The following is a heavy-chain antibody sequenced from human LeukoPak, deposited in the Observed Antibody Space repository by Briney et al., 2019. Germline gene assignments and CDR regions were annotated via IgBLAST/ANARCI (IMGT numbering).Heavy chain of an antibody. D-gene: IGHD6-19*01. CDR3: ARGDSSGWSFDY. V-gene: IGHV3-21*01. Sequence: GGSLRLSCAASGFTFSSYSMNWVRQAPGKGLEWVSSISSSSSYIYYADSVKGRFTISRDNAKNSLYLQMNSPRAEDTAVYYCARGDSSGWSFDYWGQGTLVTVSS. CDR2: ISSSSSYI. J-gene: IGHJ4*02. CDR1: GFTFSSYS.